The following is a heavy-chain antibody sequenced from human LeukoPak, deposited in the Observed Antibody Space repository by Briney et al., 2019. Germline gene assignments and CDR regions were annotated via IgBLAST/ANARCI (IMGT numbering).Heavy chain of an antibody. D-gene: IGHD4-23*01. CDR3: ARESGCGGNFDY. Sequence: QPGGSLRLSCATSGFTFSSYAMHWVRQAPGKGLEWVAVISYDGSNKYYADSVKGRFTTSRDNSKNTLYLQMNSLRAEDTAVYYCARESGCGGNFDYWGQGTLVTVSS. CDR1: GFTFSSYA. V-gene: IGHV3-30-3*01. J-gene: IGHJ4*02. CDR2: ISYDGSNK.